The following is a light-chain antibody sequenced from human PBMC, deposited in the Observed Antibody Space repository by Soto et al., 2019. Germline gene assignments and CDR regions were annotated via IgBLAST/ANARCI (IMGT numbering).Light chain of an antibody. CDR3: QQYGSSGT. Sequence: ELVLTQSPGTLSLSPGERTTLSCRASQSLSNNIYLAWYQQKPGQAPRLLIYGASNRATGIPDRFSGSGSGTDFTLTISRLEPEDFAVYYCQQYGSSGTFGQGTKVDIK. CDR2: GAS. V-gene: IGKV3-20*01. J-gene: IGKJ1*01. CDR1: QSLSNNIY.